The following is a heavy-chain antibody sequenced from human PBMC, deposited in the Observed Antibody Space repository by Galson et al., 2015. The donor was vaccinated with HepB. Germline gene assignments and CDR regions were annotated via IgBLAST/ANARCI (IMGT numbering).Heavy chain of an antibody. CDR2: INHSGST. Sequence: TLSLTCAVYGGSFSGYYWSWIRQPPGKGLEWIGEINHSGSTNYNPSLKSRVTISVDTSKNQFSLKLSSVTAADTAVYYCARGRMRTRFGEFSYWGQGTLVTVSS. D-gene: IGHD3-10*01. CDR1: GGSFSGYY. V-gene: IGHV4-34*01. J-gene: IGHJ4*02. CDR3: ARGRMRTRFGEFSY.